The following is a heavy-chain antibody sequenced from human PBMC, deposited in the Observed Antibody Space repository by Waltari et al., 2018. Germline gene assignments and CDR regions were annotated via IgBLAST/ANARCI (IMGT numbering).Heavy chain of an antibody. Sequence: QVQLVQSGAEVKKPGSSVKVSCKASGGTFSSYAISWVRQAPGQGLEWMGGIIPIFGTANYAQKCQGRVTITADESTSTAYMELSSLRSEDTAVYYCARDKGQYYDIGGAFDIWGQGTMVTVSS. D-gene: IGHD3-22*01. CDR3: ARDKGQYYDIGGAFDI. J-gene: IGHJ3*02. CDR2: IIPIFGTA. V-gene: IGHV1-69*01. CDR1: GGTFSSYA.